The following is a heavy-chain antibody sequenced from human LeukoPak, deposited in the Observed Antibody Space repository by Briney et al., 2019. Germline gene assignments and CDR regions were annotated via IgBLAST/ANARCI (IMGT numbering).Heavy chain of an antibody. V-gene: IGHV3-74*01. CDR2: IASDGRST. CDR1: GFTFSSYW. Sequence: GGSLRLSCAASGFTFSSYWMNWVRQAPGKGLVWVSRIASDGRSTTYADSVKGRFTISRDNSKNTLYLQMNSLRAEDTAVYSCARATPTYYYDSSGYYPDYWGQGTLVTVHS. D-gene: IGHD3-22*01. J-gene: IGHJ4*02. CDR3: ARATPTYYYDSSGYYPDY.